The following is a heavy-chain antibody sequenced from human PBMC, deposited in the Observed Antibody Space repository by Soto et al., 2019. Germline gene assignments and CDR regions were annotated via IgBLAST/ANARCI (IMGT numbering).Heavy chain of an antibody. CDR2: ISGSSSYI. V-gene: IGHV3-21*01. J-gene: IGHJ5*01. CDR3: ARDPSGALPGFDS. D-gene: IGHD3-3*01. Sequence: GGSLRLSCAASGFTFSPYTMNWVRQAPGKGLEWVSAISGSSSYIYYADSVKGRFTISRDNAKNSLYLQMNSLGADDTAVYYCARDPSGALPGFDSWGHGTLVTVSS. CDR1: GFTFSPYT.